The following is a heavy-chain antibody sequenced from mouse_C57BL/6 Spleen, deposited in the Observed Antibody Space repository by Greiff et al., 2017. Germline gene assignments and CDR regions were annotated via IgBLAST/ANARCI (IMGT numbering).Heavy chain of an antibody. CDR1: GFSLTSYG. Sequence: VKLVESGPGLVQPSQSLSITCTVSGFSLTSYGVHWVRQSPGKGLEWLGVIWSGGSTDYNAAFISRLSISKDNSKSQVFFKMNSLQADDTAIYYCARRDYSNYVEAMDYWGQGTSVTVSS. V-gene: IGHV2-2*01. CDR2: IWSGGST. CDR3: ARRDYSNYVEAMDY. J-gene: IGHJ4*01. D-gene: IGHD2-5*01.